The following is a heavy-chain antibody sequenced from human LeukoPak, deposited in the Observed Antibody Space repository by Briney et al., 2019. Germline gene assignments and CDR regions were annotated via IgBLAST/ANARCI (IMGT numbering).Heavy chain of an antibody. Sequence: PGGSLRLSCAASGFTFSNAWMSWVRQAPGKGLEWVGRIKSKTDGGTTDYAAPVKGRFTISRDDSKNTLYLQINSLKTEDTAVYYCTTDHGTMVRGTLLYWGQGTLVTVSS. CDR2: IKSKTDGGTT. V-gene: IGHV3-15*01. CDR1: GFTFSNAW. CDR3: TTDHGTMVRGTLLY. D-gene: IGHD3-10*01. J-gene: IGHJ4*02.